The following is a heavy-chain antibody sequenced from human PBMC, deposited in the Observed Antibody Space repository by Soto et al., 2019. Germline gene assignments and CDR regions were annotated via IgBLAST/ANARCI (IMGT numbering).Heavy chain of an antibody. CDR1: GGSISSYY. J-gene: IGHJ4*02. D-gene: IGHD1-26*01. CDR2: IYYSGST. Sequence: QVQLQESGPGLVKPSETLSLTCTVSGGSISSYYWSWIRQPQGKGLEWMWYIYYSGSTNTHPSLKRRDTITVDTSKNLFSLKLISVTAADAAVYYCARDLRGSYLFGYWGQGTLVPVSS. CDR3: ARDLRGSYLFGY. V-gene: IGHV4-59*01.